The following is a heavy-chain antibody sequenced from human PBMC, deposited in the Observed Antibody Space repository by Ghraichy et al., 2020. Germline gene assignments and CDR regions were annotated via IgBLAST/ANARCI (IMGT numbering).Heavy chain of an antibody. CDR2: ISSSSSYI. V-gene: IGHV3-21*01. CDR3: ARIYSGSYYDAFDI. CDR1: GFTFSSYS. J-gene: IGHJ3*02. D-gene: IGHD1-26*01. Sequence: AGSLRLSCAASGFTFSSYSMNWVRQAPGRGLEWVSSISSSSSYIYYADSVKGRFTISRDNAKNSLYLQMNSLRAEDTAVYDCARIYSGSYYDAFDIWGQGTMVTVSS.